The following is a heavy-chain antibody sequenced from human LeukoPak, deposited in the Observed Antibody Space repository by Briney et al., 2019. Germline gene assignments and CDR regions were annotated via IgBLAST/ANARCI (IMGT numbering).Heavy chain of an antibody. V-gene: IGHV1-18*01. CDR1: GYTFTSYG. CDR2: ISAYNGNT. Sequence: ASVKVSCKASGYTFTSYGISWVRQAPGQGLEWMGWISAYNGNTNYAQKLQGRVTMTTDTSTSTAYMELRSLGSDDTAVYYCAREGGSSPKYYYGMDVWGQGTTVTVSS. J-gene: IGHJ6*02. CDR3: AREGGSSPKYYYGMDV.